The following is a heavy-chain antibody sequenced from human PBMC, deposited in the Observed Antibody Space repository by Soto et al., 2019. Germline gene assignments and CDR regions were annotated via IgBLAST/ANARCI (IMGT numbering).Heavy chain of an antibody. CDR3: AREHDFLIGYSFDY. V-gene: IGHV1-24*01. CDR2: FDPEDGET. D-gene: IGHD3-3*01. Sequence: GASMKGSRKVSGYTLTELSIHRVRPAPGKGLEWMGGFDPEDGETIYAQKFQGRVSITRDISATTAYMELSSLRSEDTAVYYCAREHDFLIGYSFDYWGQGTRVTVSS. CDR1: GYTLTELS. J-gene: IGHJ4*02.